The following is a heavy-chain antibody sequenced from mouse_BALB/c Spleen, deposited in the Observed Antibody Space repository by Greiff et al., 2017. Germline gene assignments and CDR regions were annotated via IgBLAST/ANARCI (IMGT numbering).Heavy chain of an antibody. CDR2: IWAGGST. V-gene: IGHV2-9*02. CDR3: ARNEGNSWFAY. CDR1: GFSLTSYG. J-gene: IGHJ3*01. Sequence: VQLQESRPGLVAPSQSLSITCTVSGFSLTSYGVHWVRQPPGKGLEWLGVIWAGGSTNYNSALMSRLSISKDNSKSQVFLKMNSLQTDDTAMYYCARNEGNSWFAYWGQGTLVTVSA.